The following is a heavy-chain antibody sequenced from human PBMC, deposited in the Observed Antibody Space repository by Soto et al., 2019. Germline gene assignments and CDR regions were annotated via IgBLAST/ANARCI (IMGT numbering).Heavy chain of an antibody. CDR1: GYTFTSYA. CDR3: ASSHFMVTQIDY. Sequence: QVQLVQSGAEVKKPGASVKVSCKASGYTFTSYAMHWVRQAPGQRLEWMGWINAGNGNTKYSQKFQGRVTITRDTSASTAYMEMSSLRSEDTAVYYCASSHFMVTQIDYWGQGTLVTVSS. J-gene: IGHJ4*02. CDR2: INAGNGNT. D-gene: IGHD5-18*01. V-gene: IGHV1-3*01.